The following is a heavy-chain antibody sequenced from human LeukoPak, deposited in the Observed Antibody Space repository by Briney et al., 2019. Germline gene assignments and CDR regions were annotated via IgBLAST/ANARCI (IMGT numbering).Heavy chain of an antibody. J-gene: IGHJ4*02. CDR3: ARDLLRYFDWQTRVGY. Sequence: ASLKLSCKASGYTFTSYGINWVRQATGQGLEWVSWINPNGGKTYYAHKLEGRVTMTRNTSRSTAYMELSSLRSEDTAVYYCARDLLRYFDWQTRVGYWGQGTLVTVSS. CDR1: GYTFTSYG. V-gene: IGHV1-8*01. CDR2: INPNGGKT. D-gene: IGHD3-9*01.